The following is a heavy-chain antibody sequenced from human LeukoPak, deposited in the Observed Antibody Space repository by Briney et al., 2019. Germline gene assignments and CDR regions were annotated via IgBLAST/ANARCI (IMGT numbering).Heavy chain of an antibody. D-gene: IGHD3-10*01. CDR2: IIPIFGTA. J-gene: IGHJ4*02. CDR1: GGTFSSYA. V-gene: IGHV1-69*13. Sequence: SVKVSCKASGGTFSSYAISWVRQAPGQGLEWMGGIIPIFGTANYAQKFQGRVTITADESTSTAYMELSSLRSEGTAVYYCARGAGGLLWFGELKNYFDYWGQGTLVTVSS. CDR3: ARGAGGLLWFGELKNYFDY.